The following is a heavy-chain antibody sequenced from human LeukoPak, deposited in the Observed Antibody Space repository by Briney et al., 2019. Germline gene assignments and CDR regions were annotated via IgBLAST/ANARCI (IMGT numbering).Heavy chain of an antibody. CDR2: ISHDGTVQ. Sequence: QPGRSLRLSCAASGFTFTGYGMQWVRQAPDKGLEWVAVISHDGTVQYYAESVKGRFTISRDNSKNTLYLQMNSLRAEDTAVYYCAKDPAVVVPAAMDYWGQGTLVTVSS. V-gene: IGHV3-30*18. J-gene: IGHJ4*02. CDR3: AKDPAVVVPAAMDY. D-gene: IGHD2-2*01. CDR1: GFTFTGYG.